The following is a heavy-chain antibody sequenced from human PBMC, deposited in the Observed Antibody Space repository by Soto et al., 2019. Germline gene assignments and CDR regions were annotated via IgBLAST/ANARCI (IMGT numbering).Heavy chain of an antibody. CDR3: ARRSRPDFYYLDF. D-gene: IGHD6-6*01. V-gene: IGHV3-64*01. CDR1: GFTLSGYA. Sequence: EVQLAESGGGLAQPGGSLRLSCAASGFTLSGYAMDWVRQAPGKGLEYVSGISSNGVGTYYANSVQGRFTISRDNSKNPVYLQLGSLSPENMAVYYCARRSRPDFYYLDFW. J-gene: IGHJ6*03. CDR2: ISSNGVGT.